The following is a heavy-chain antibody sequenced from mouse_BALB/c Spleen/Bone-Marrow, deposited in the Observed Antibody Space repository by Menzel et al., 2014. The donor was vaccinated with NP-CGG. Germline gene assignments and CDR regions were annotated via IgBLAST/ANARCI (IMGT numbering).Heavy chain of an antibody. CDR2: INPYNGGT. V-gene: IGHV1-20*02. J-gene: IGHJ2*01. Sequence: EVQLQQSGPELVKPGASVKISCKASGYSFTGYFMNWVMQSHGKSLEWIGRINPYNGGTFYNQKFKGKATLTVDKSSSTAHMELRSLASEDSAVYYCASSFITTAYYFDYWGQGTTLTVSS. CDR1: GYSFTGYF. D-gene: IGHD1-2*01. CDR3: ASSFITTAYYFDY.